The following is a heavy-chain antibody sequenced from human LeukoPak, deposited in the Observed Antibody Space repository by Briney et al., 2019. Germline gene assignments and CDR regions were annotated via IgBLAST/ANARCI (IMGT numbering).Heavy chain of an antibody. CDR1: GGSISSSKW. V-gene: IGHV4-4*02. D-gene: IGHD3-3*01. CDR3: AKVRVFYDFWSGYYDY. J-gene: IGHJ4*02. Sequence: PSGTLSLTCAGSGGSISSSKWWSWVRQPPGKGLEWIGEIYHSGSTNYNPSLKSRVTISVDKSKNQFSLKLSSVTAADTAVYYCAKVRVFYDFWSGYYDYWGQGTLVTVSS. CDR2: IYHSGST.